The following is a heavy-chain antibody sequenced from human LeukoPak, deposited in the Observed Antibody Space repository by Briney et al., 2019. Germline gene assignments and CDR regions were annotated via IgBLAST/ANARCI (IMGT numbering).Heavy chain of an antibody. V-gene: IGHV4-61*02. CDR2: IYTSGST. Sequence: SQTLSLTCSGSGCSISSGSYYRSWIGQPAGKGLEWIGRIYTSGSTNYNPSLKSRVTISVDTSKNQFSLKLSSVTAADTAVYYCARALPSSSWYYYYYYMDVWGKGTTVTISS. CDR3: ARALPSSSWYYYYYYMDV. D-gene: IGHD6-13*01. J-gene: IGHJ6*03. CDR1: GCSISSGSYY.